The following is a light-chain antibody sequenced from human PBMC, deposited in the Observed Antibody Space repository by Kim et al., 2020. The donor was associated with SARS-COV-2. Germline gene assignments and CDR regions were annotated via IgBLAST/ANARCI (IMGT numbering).Light chain of an antibody. V-gene: IGLV3-21*01. J-gene: IGLJ1*01. CDR1: DSVVHS. CDR2: YDG. CDR3: HVWDTDTDRYV. Sequence: ASGQTARISCGGNDSVVHSVHWYRQKPDQAPVLVTYYDGDRPSGIPERFSGSKSANAATLTISRVEAGDEADYYFHVWDTDTDRYVFGTGTKFTVL.